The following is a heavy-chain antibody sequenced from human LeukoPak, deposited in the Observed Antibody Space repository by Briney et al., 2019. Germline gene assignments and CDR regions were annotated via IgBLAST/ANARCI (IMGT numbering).Heavy chain of an antibody. V-gene: IGHV1-18*01. J-gene: IGHJ4*02. Sequence: ASVKVSCKASGYTFTSYGISWVRQAPGQGLEWVGWISAYNGNTNYAQKLQGRVTMTTDTSTSTAYMELRSLRSDDTAVYYCARDKGTAMEPYYFDYWAQGTLVTVSS. CDR1: GYTFTSYG. CDR3: ARDKGTAMEPYYFDY. D-gene: IGHD5-18*01. CDR2: ISAYNGNT.